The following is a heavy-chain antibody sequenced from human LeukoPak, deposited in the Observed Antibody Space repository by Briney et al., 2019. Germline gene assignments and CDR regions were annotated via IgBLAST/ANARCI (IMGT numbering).Heavy chain of an antibody. Sequence: ASVKVSCKASGYTITDYYLHWVRQAPGQGLEWMGWIIPNTGGTNYAQKFQDWVTMSSDTSISTAYMELSSLRSDDTAVYYCARHRGAYFDAFDIWGQGTMVTVSS. CDR1: GYTITDYY. V-gene: IGHV1-2*04. J-gene: IGHJ3*02. CDR2: IIPNTGGT. D-gene: IGHD3-16*01. CDR3: ARHRGAYFDAFDI.